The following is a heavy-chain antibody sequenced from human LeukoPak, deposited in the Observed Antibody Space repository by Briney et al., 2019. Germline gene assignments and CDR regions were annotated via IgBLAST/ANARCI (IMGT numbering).Heavy chain of an antibody. J-gene: IGHJ4*03. V-gene: IGHV3-53*04. CDR2: IYSGGST. CDR1: GFTVSSNY. D-gene: IGHD3-22*01. Sequence: GGSLRLSCAASGFTVSSNYMSWVRQAPGKGLEWVSVIYSGGSTYYADSVKGRFTISRHNSKNTLYLQMNSLRAEDTAVYYCARVGGSGYYYVGYWGQGTTVTVSS. CDR3: ARVGGSGYYYVGY.